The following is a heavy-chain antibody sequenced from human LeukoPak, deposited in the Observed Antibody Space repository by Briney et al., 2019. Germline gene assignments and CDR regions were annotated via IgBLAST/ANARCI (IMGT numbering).Heavy chain of an antibody. V-gene: IGHV3-23*01. J-gene: IGHJ4*02. Sequence: GGSLRLSCAATGFTFSRYAMTWVRQAPGKGLEWVSGINGSGGRTYYAVSVKGRFTISRDNSKNTLYLQMNSLRAEDTAIYYCAKDPFFDYWGQGTLVTVSS. CDR2: INGSGGRT. CDR3: AKDPFFDY. CDR1: GFTFSRYA.